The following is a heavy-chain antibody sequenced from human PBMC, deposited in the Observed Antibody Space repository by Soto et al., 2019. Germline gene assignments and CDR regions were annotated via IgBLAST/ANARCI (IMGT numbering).Heavy chain of an antibody. CDR1: GYTFTSYA. D-gene: IGHD3-3*01. CDR3: ARVLGGYDFWSGYYPDYYYYYMDV. CDR2: INPNSGNT. J-gene: IGHJ6*03. Sequence: ASVKVSCKASGYTFTSYAMHWVRQAPGQRLEWMGWINPNSGNTGYAQKFQGRVTMTRDTSSSTAYMELSSLRSEDTAVYYCARVLGGYDFWSGYYPDYYYYYMDVWGKGTTVTVSS. V-gene: IGHV1-3*01.